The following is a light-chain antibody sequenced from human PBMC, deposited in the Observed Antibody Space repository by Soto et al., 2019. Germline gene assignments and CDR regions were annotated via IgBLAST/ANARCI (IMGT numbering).Light chain of an antibody. J-gene: IGKJ3*01. V-gene: IGKV3-20*01. CDR2: GAS. Sequence: EIVLTQSPGTLSLSPGERATLSCRASQSVSSSYLSWYQQKPGQAPRLLIYGASSRATGIPDRFSGSGSGTDSTLTISSLEPEDFAVYSCQQYGSSLLFTFGPGTKVDIQ. CDR3: QQYGSSLLFT. CDR1: QSVSSSY.